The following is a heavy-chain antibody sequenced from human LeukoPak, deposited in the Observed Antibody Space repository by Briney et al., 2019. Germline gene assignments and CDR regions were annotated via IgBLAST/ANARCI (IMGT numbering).Heavy chain of an antibody. CDR2: INSDGSST. V-gene: IGHV3-74*01. J-gene: IGHJ5*02. D-gene: IGHD3-10*01. Sequence: GGSLRRSCVASGFTCSSQWMHWVRRGPGKGLVWVSRINSDGSSTDYADSVKGRFTISRDNAKNTLYLQMNSLRGKDTAVYYCARDQRDSGSYPNWFDPWGQGTLVTVSS. CDR1: GFTCSSQW. CDR3: ARDQRDSGSYPNWFDP.